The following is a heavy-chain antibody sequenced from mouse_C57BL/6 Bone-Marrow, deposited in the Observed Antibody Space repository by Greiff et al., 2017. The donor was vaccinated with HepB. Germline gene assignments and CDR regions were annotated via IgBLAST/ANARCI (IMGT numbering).Heavy chain of an antibody. D-gene: IGHD1-1*01. J-gene: IGHJ2*01. CDR1: GYTFTSYW. V-gene: IGHV1-69*01. Sequence: QVQLQQPGAELVMPGASVKLSCKASGYTFTSYWMHWVKQRPGQGLEWIGEIDPSDSYTNYNQKFKGKSTLTVDKSSSTAYMQLSSLTSEDSAVYYCARSFITTVVARYYFGYWGQGTTLTVSS. CDR2: IDPSDSYT. CDR3: ARSFITTVVARYYFGY.